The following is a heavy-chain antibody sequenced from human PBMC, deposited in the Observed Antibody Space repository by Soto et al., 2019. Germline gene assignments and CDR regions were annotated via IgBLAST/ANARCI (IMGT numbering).Heavy chain of an antibody. V-gene: IGHV3-21*01. CDR2: ISSSSSYI. J-gene: IGHJ4*02. CDR3: ARELSGYSYGPFDY. Sequence: GQALKIPGAAGGFTIRVYSMNCVRQDPGKGLEWVSSISSSSSYIYYADSVKGRFTISRDNAKNSLYLQMNSLRAEDTAVDDCARELSGYSYGPFDYWGQGTLVTF. CDR1: GFTIRVYS. D-gene: IGHD5-18*01.